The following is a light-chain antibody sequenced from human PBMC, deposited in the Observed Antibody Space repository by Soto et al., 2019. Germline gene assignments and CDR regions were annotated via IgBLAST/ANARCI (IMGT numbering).Light chain of an antibody. J-gene: IGKJ3*01. Sequence: DIQMTQSPSSLSASIGDRVTITCRATQGIYNYLAWYQEKPGQVPKLLIYAASILQSGVPSRFSGSGSGTEFPLTISSLQPEDVATYYCQKYNSAPFTFGPGTKVDVK. CDR3: QKYNSAPFT. CDR1: QGIYNY. CDR2: AAS. V-gene: IGKV1-27*01.